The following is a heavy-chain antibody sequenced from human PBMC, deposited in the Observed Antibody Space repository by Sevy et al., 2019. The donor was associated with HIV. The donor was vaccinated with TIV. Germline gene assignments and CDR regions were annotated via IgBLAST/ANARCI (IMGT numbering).Heavy chain of an antibody. V-gene: IGHV3-7*01. Sequence: GGSLRLSCAAYGFTFTDYWMSWVRQTPGKGLEWVATIKQDESEKYYVDSVKGRFAISRDNDKNSVSLQMNGLRVEDAALYYCAREVGGFNWRPYYFDSWGQGTLVTVSS. CDR1: GFTFTDYW. D-gene: IGHD3-3*01. CDR3: AREVGGFNWRPYYFDS. J-gene: IGHJ4*02. CDR2: IKQDESEK.